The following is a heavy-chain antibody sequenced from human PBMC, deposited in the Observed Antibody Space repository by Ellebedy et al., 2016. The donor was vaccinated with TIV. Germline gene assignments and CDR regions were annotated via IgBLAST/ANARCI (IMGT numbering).Heavy chain of an antibody. CDR2: ISSSSSYT. J-gene: IGHJ6*02. CDR1: GFTFSDYY. CDR3: ARELGYCSGGSCESGKDV. D-gene: IGHD2-15*01. Sequence: GGSLRLXCAASGFTFSDYYMSWIRQAPGKGLEWVSYISSSSSYTNYADSVKGRFTISRDNAKNSLYLQMNSLRAEDTAVYYCARELGYCSGGSCESGKDVWGQGTTVTVSS. V-gene: IGHV3-11*05.